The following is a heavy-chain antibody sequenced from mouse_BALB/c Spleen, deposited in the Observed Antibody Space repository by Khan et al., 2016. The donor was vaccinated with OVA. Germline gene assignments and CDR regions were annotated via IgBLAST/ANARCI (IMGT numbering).Heavy chain of an antibody. D-gene: IGHD2-2*01. CDR3: ARGGYGGFAF. Sequence: QVQLQQSGGDLMKPGASVKISCKATGYTFSSYWIEWVKQRPGHGLEWIGQIFPGSVSITYNEKFKGKAKFTADTSSNTAYMQLSSLTSEDSAVDYCARGGYGGFAFWGQGTLVTISA. CDR1: GYTFSSYW. V-gene: IGHV1-9*01. J-gene: IGHJ3*01. CDR2: IFPGSVSI.